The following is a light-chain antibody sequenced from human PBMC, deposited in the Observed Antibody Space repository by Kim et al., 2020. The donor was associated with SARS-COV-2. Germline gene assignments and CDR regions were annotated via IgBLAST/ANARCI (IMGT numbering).Light chain of an antibody. V-gene: IGLV2-14*04. CDR3: SSCTSSTTVV. CDR1: SSVVGGCDY. Sequence: GQSIPIPATGPSSVVGGCDYVACNQQHPGKAPDHRLYDVRKRASGVSNRFSGSKSGNTASLTISGRQAEDEADYYCSSCTSSTTVVFGGGTQLTVL. J-gene: IGLJ2*01. CDR2: DVR.